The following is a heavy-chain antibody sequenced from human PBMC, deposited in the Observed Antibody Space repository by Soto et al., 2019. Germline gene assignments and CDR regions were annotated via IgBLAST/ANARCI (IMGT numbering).Heavy chain of an antibody. J-gene: IGHJ5*02. D-gene: IGHD3-10*01. CDR3: ARMNYYGSGSHGNWFDP. V-gene: IGHV1-18*01. CDR2: ISAYNGNT. CDR1: GYTFTSYG. Sequence: GALVKVSCKASGYTFTSYGISWVRQAPGQGLEWMGWISAYNGNTNYAQKLQGRVTMTTDTSTSTAYMELRSLRSDDTAVYYCARMNYYGSGSHGNWFDPWGQGTLVTVSS.